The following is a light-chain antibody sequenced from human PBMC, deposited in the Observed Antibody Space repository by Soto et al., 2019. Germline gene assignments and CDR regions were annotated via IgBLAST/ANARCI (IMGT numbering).Light chain of an antibody. J-gene: IGKJ4*01. CDR3: QQYGSSPLT. V-gene: IGKV3-20*01. Sequence: PGTLSLSPGERATLSCRASQSVSSSFLAWYQQKPGQAPRLLIYGASSRATGIPDRFSGSGSGTDFTLTISRLEPEDVAVYYCQQYGSSPLTFGGGTKVEIK. CDR2: GAS. CDR1: QSVSSSF.